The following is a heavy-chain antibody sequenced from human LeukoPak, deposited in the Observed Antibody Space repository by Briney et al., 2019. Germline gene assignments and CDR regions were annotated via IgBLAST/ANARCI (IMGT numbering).Heavy chain of an antibody. J-gene: IGHJ5*02. CDR2: TYYRSKWYN. D-gene: IGHD3-22*01. V-gene: IGHV6-1*01. CDR1: GDSVSSNSAA. Sequence: SQTLSLTCAISGDSVSSNSAAWNWIRQSPSRGLEWLGRTYYRSKWYNDYAVSVKSRITINPDTSKNQFSLKLSSVTAADTAVYYCARGYYYDSSGYYFDPWGQGTLVTVSS. CDR3: ARGYYYDSSGYYFDP.